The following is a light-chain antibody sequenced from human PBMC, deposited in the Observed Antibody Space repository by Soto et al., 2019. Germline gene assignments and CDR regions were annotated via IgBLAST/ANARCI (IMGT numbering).Light chain of an antibody. CDR1: SSDVGSYNR. V-gene: IGLV2-18*02. J-gene: IGLJ3*02. CDR2: QVS. Sequence: QSALTQPPSVSGSPGQAVTISCTGTSSDVGSYNRVSWYQQPPGTAPKLMICQVSNRPSGVPDRFSGSKSGNTASLTISRIQAEDEADYYCSSYTSSGTWVFGGGTQVTVL. CDR3: SSYTSSGTWV.